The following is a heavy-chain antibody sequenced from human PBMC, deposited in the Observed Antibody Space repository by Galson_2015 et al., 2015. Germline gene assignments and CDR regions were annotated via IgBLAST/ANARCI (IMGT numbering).Heavy chain of an antibody. Sequence: SVKVSCKASEGTFSSYAISWVRQAPGQGLEWMGGIIPIFGIANYAQKIQGRVTITADKSTSTAYMELSSLRSEDTAVYYCASSGAQTYYYDSSGYLTGWVYWGQRTLVTVSS. CDR2: IIPIFGIA. J-gene: IGHJ4*02. CDR3: ASSGAQTYYYDSSGYLTGWVY. D-gene: IGHD3-22*01. CDR1: EGTFSSYA. V-gene: IGHV1-69*10.